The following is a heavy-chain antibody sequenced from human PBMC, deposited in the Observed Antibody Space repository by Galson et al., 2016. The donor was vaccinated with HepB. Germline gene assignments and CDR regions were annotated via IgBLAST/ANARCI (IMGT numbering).Heavy chain of an antibody. D-gene: IGHD5-18*01. J-gene: IGHJ3*01. Sequence: SVKVSCKASGYSFSTYGISWVRQAPGQGLEWMGWVSTYDGDTNYAQKLRGRVTMTTDTFTNTAYMELRSLTSDDTAVYYCARDRGYGSDTFDFLGQGTVLTVSS. CDR1: GYSFSTYG. CDR3: ARDRGYGSDTFDF. V-gene: IGHV1-18*04. CDR2: VSTYDGDT.